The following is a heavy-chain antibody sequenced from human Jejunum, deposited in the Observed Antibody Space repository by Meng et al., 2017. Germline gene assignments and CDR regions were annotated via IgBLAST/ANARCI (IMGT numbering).Heavy chain of an antibody. CDR3: ARDMPYSSGRFDF. V-gene: IGHV1-3*01. J-gene: IGHJ4*02. CDR2: INDGNGNT. CDR1: RFSLISYA. Sequence: VPSGASAQKPGASGTVSCIASRFSLISYAIDWVRQGHGQSLEWMGWINDGNGNTKYSQKFQGRVTITRKTPASTAFMELSSLRSEETAVYHCARDMPYSSGRFDFWGQGTLVTVSS. D-gene: IGHD3-10*01.